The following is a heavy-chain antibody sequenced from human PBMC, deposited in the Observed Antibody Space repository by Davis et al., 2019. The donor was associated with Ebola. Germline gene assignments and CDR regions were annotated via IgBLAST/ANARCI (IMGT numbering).Heavy chain of an antibody. J-gene: IGHJ5*02. V-gene: IGHV1-69*13. CDR2: IIPMFRSP. CDR1: GGTFSRFA. CDR3: ARVQTGYYFDSSDSPSWVAP. D-gene: IGHD3-22*01. Sequence: SVKVSCKSSGGTFSRFAVGWVRQAPGQGLEWMGGIIPMFRSPNYAQKFQDRVTITADESTRTVYLELSSLRSEDTAVYYCARVQTGYYFDSSDSPSWVAPWSQGTLVTVSS.